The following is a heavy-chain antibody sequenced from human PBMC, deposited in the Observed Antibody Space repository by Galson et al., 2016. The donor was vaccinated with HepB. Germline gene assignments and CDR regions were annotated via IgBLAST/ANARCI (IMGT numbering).Heavy chain of an antibody. D-gene: IGHD1-7*01. CDR2: ITGGSKTI. J-gene: IGHJ4*02. V-gene: IGHV3-11*01. Sequence: LRLSCAVSGFTVSDSYMGWVRQAPGMGLAWVAYITGGSKTIFYADSVKGRVTISSDNANSSLYLQMNRLIDEDTAMYYCAREDWNYSLDWGRGTLVTVSS. CDR1: GFTVSDSY. CDR3: AREDWNYSLD.